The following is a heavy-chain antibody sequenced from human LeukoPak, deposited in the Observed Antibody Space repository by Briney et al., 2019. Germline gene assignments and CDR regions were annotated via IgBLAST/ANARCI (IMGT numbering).Heavy chain of an antibody. CDR2: IVVGSGNT. D-gene: IGHD3-22*01. Sequence: SVKVSCKASGFTFTSSAMQWVRQARGQRLEWIGWIVVGSGNTNYAQKFQERVTITRDMSTSTAYMELSSLRSEDTAVYYCAGSYYYDSSGYFWGQGTLVTVSS. CDR1: GFTFTSSA. CDR3: AGSYYYDSSGYF. J-gene: IGHJ4*02. V-gene: IGHV1-58*02.